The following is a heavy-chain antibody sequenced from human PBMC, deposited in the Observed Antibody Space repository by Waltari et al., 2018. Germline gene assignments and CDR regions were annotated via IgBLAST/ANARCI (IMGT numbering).Heavy chain of an antibody. Sequence: QVQLVQSGAEVKKPGSSVKVSCKASGGTFSSYAISWVRQAPGQGLEWMGGIIPIFGTANYAQKFQGRVTITADESTSTAYRELSSLRSEDTAVYYCARDRPRGLEYNWFDPWGQGTLVTVSS. V-gene: IGHV1-69*13. CDR3: ARDRPRGLEYNWFDP. CDR1: GGTFSSYA. J-gene: IGHJ5*02. D-gene: IGHD3-3*01. CDR2: IIPIFGTA.